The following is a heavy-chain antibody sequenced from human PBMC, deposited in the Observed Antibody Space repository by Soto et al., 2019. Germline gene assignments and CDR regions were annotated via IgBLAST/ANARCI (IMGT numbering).Heavy chain of an antibody. V-gene: IGHV1-18*01. CDR1: GYSFSTYG. CDR2: ISTSNGYT. J-gene: IGHJ6*02. Sequence: QVQLVQSAGEVKEPGASLKVACKASGYSFSTYGISWVRQAPGQGLEWMGWISTSNGYTNYAQKFQGRVSMTTATSTNTAYMEVRCLMSDETAFYFCARDRSFALLEWSPSDSYGMDVWGQGTSVTVSS. D-gene: IGHD3-3*01. CDR3: ARDRSFALLEWSPSDSYGMDV.